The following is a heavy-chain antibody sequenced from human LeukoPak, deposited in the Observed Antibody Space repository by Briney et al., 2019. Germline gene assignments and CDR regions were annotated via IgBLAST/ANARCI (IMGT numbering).Heavy chain of an antibody. Sequence: PGGSLRLSCAASGFTFSSYAMSWVRQAPGKGLEWVANIKQDGSEKYYVDSVKGRFTISRDNAKNSLYLQMNGLRAEDTAVYYCARDDLLRFLGDWGQGTLVTVSS. J-gene: IGHJ4*02. CDR3: ARDDLLRFLGD. CDR2: IKQDGSEK. D-gene: IGHD3-3*01. V-gene: IGHV3-7*03. CDR1: GFTFSSYA.